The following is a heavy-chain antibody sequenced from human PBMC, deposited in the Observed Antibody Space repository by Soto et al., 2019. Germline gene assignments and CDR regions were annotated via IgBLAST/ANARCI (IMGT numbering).Heavy chain of an antibody. CDR1: GGSISGHY. V-gene: IGHV4-59*08. Sequence: QVQLQESGPGLVKPSETLSLSCNVSGGSISGHYWCWVRQTPGKGLEWIGYIYYSGSTNYNPSLKSRVTISVDTSKNHFSLRLTSVTAADTAVYYCARGPYYDLIWNYYYMDVWGKGTTVTVSS. J-gene: IGHJ6*03. CDR2: IYYSGST. CDR3: ARGPYYDLIWNYYYMDV. D-gene: IGHD3-16*01.